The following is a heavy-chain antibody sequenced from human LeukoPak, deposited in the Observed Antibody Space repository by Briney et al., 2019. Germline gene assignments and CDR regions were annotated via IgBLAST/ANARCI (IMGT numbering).Heavy chain of an antibody. CDR3: ARGNGYSYGHDY. CDR2: INHSGST. V-gene: IGHV4-34*01. J-gene: IGHJ4*02. D-gene: IGHD5-18*01. Sequence: PETLSLTCAVYGGSFSGYYWSWIRQPPGKGLEWIGEINHSGSTNYNPSLKSRVTISVDTSKNQFSLKLSSVTAADTAVYYCARGNGYSYGHDYWGQGTLVTVSS. CDR1: GGSFSGYY.